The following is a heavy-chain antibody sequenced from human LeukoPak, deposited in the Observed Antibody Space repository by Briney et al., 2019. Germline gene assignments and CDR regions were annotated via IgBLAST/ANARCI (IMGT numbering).Heavy chain of an antibody. V-gene: IGHV4-59*12. J-gene: IGHJ4*02. CDR3: ARDSSGYYTY. D-gene: IGHD3-22*01. CDR1: GGSISSYY. CDR2: IYYSGST. Sequence: SETLSLTCTVSGGSISSYYWSWIRQPPGKGLEWIGYIYYSGSTNYNPSLKSRVTISVDTSKNQFSLKLSSVTAADTAVYYCARDSSGYYTYWGQGTLVTVSS.